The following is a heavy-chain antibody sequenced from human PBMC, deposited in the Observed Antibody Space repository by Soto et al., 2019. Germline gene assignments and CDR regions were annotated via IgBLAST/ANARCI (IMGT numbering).Heavy chain of an antibody. V-gene: IGHV4-30-4*01. CDR1: GGSISSGDYY. CDR2: IYYSGST. D-gene: IGHD3-10*01. Sequence: SETLSLTCTVSGGSISSGDYYWSWIRQPPGKGLEWIGYIYYSGSTYYNPSLKSRVTISVDTSKNQFSLKLSSVTAADTAVYYCNARTDITIVRRVQVIDYWGQGTLVTVSS. CDR3: NARTDITIVRRVQVIDY. J-gene: IGHJ4*02.